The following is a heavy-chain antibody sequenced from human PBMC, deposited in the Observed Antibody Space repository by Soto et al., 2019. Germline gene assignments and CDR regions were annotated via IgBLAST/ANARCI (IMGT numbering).Heavy chain of an antibody. CDR1: GGSISSSSYY. J-gene: IGHJ6*02. D-gene: IGHD6-13*01. Sequence: KASETLSLTCTVSGGSISSSSYYWGWIRQPPGKGLEWIGSIYYSGSTYYNPSLKSRVTISVDTSKNQFSLKLSSVTAADTAVYYCASGRLAAAGTDSYYYYGMDVWGQGTTVTVSS. CDR3: ASGRLAAAGTDSYYYYGMDV. CDR2: IYYSGST. V-gene: IGHV4-39*01.